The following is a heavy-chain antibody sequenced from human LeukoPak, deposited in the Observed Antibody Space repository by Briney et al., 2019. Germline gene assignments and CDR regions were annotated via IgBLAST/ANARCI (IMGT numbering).Heavy chain of an antibody. D-gene: IGHD2-8*01. Sequence: GGSLRLSCSVSGFTFSTYAFHWVRQAPGKGLEYVSGISSDGGSTYYADSVKGRFSISRDNSKNTMYFQMSSLRAEDTAVYYCARGGATRYCTNGVCHYFDYWGQGTLVTVSS. CDR1: GFTFSTYA. CDR3: ARGGATRYCTNGVCHYFDY. V-gene: IGHV3-64D*06. CDR2: ISSDGGST. J-gene: IGHJ4*02.